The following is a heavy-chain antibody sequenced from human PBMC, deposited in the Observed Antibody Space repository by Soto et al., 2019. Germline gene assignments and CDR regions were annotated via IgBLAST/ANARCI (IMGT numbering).Heavy chain of an antibody. Sequence: PGQGLEWIGSMSYSRSTYYNPSLKRRVTISVDTSKNQFSLTLNSVTSADTAVYYCASHFFFYYYG. CDR2: MSYSRST. D-gene: IGHD3-3*01. V-gene: IGHV4-39*01. CDR3: ASHFFFYYYG. J-gene: IGHJ6*01.